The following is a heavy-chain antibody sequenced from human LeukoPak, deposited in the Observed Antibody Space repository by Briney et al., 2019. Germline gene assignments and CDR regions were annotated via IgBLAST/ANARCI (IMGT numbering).Heavy chain of an antibody. D-gene: IGHD6-13*01. CDR2: ICTSGST. V-gene: IGHV4-4*07. CDR1: GGSISSYY. J-gene: IGHJ5*02. CDR3: AVLIAAAGRGNWFDP. Sequence: PSETLSLTCTVSGGSISSYYWSWVRQPAGKGLEWIGRICTSGSTKYYPSLKSRGTMSVDTSKNQFSLKLSSVTAADTAVYYCAVLIAAAGRGNWFDPWGQGTLVTVSS.